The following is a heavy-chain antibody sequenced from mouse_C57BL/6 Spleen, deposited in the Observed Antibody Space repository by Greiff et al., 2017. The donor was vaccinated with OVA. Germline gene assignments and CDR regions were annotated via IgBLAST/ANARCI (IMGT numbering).Heavy chain of an antibody. CDR2: IDPSDSYT. Sequence: QVQLQQPGAELVMPGASVKLSCKASGYTFTSYWMPWVKQRPGQGLEWIGEIDPSDSYTNYNQKFKGKSTLAVDKSSSTAYMQLSSLTSEDSAVYYCARYGLDGYAWFAYWGQGTLVTVSA. J-gene: IGHJ3*01. CDR1: GYTFTSYW. CDR3: ARYGLDGYAWFAY. V-gene: IGHV1-69*01. D-gene: IGHD2-2*01.